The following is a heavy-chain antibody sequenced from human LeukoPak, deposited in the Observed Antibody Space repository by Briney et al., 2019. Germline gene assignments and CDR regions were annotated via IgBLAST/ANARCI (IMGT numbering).Heavy chain of an antibody. CDR1: GYTFTGYY. V-gene: IGHV1-2*02. CDR2: INPNSGGT. D-gene: IGHD6-13*01. CDR3: ARQQSPKYYYYYYYMDV. J-gene: IGHJ6*03. Sequence: ASVKVSCKASGYTFTGYYMHWVRQAPGQGLEWMGWINPNSGGTNYAQKFQGRVTMTRDTSISTAYMELSRLRSDDTAVYYCARQQSPKYYYYYYYMDVWGKGTTVTVSS.